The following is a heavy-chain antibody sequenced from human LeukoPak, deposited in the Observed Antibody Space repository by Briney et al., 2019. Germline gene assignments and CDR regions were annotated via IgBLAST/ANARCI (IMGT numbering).Heavy chain of an antibody. CDR3: ARGTGYAVLDY. J-gene: IGHJ4*02. D-gene: IGHD3/OR15-3a*01. Sequence: PGGSLRLSCAVSRFTFSSYWMHWVRQPPGKGLVWVSRINSDGITTFYADSVKGRFTISRDNAKNTLYLQKNSLRAEDTAVYYCARGTGYAVLDYWGQGTLVTVSS. CDR1: RFTFSSYW. CDR2: INSDGITT. V-gene: IGHV3-74*01.